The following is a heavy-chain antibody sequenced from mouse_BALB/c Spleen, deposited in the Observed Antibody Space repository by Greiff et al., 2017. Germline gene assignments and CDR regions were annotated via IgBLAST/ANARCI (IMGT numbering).Heavy chain of an antibody. CDR2: ILPGSGST. V-gene: IGHV1-9*01. CDR3: ARRGYYGSRAWFAY. CDR1: GYTFSSYW. D-gene: IGHD1-1*01. Sequence: QVQLQQSGAELMKPGASVKISCKATGYTFSSYWIEWVKQRPGHGLEWIGEILPGSGSTNYNEKFKGKATFTADTSSNTAYMQLSSLTSEDSAVYYCARRGYYGSRAWFAYWGQGTLVTVSA. J-gene: IGHJ3*01.